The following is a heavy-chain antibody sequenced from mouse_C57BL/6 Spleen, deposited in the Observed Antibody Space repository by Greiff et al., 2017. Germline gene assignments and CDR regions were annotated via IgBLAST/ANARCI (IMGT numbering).Heavy chain of an antibody. J-gene: IGHJ4*01. CDR3: AMTTVVAADAMDY. D-gene: IGHD1-1*01. CDR1: GYAFSSSW. CDR2: IYPGDGDT. V-gene: IGHV1-82*01. Sequence: VQGVESGPELVKPGASVKLSCKASGYAFSSSWMNWVKQRPGKGLEWIGRIYPGDGDTNYNGKFKGKATLTADKSSSTAYMQLSSLPSEDSAVYFCAMTTVVAADAMDYWGQGTSVTVSS.